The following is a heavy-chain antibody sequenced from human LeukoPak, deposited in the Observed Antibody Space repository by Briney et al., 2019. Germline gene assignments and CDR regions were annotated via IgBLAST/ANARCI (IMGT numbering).Heavy chain of an antibody. CDR3: ARSWDTAMDIFDY. CDR1: GGSISSYY. CDR2: IYYSGST. J-gene: IGHJ4*02. D-gene: IGHD5-18*01. Sequence: PSETLSLTCTVSGGSISSYYWSWIRQPPGNGLEWIGYIYYSGSTNYNPSLKSRVTISVDTSKNQFSLKLSSVTAADTAVYYCARSWDTAMDIFDYWGQGTLVTVSS. V-gene: IGHV4-59*01.